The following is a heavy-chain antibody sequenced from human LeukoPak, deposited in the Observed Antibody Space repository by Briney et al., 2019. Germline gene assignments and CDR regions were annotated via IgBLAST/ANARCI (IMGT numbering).Heavy chain of an antibody. CDR1: GYSFPTYW. CDR3: ARPPSRGYSSSFEY. V-gene: IGHV5-51*01. D-gene: IGHD2-2*03. J-gene: IGHJ4*02. CDR2: IYPDESNV. Sequence: GESLKISCKGSGYSFPTYWIAWVRQMPGKGLEWMGTIYPDESNVRYSPSFQGQVTISADKSISTAYLQWSSLKASDTAMYYCARPPSRGYSSSFEYWGQGTLVTVSS.